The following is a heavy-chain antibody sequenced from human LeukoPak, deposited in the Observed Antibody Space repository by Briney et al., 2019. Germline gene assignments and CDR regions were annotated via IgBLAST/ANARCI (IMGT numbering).Heavy chain of an antibody. CDR1: GGSFSGYY. D-gene: IGHD4-4*01. V-gene: IGHV4-34*01. CDR2: INHSGST. J-gene: IGHJ5*02. Sequence: SETLSLTCAVYGGSFSGYYWSWIRQPPGKGLEWIGEINHSGSTNYNPSLKSRVTISVDTSKNQFSLKLSSVTAADTAVYYCARGTVTVRDWFDPWGQGTLVTVSS. CDR3: ARGTVTVRDWFDP.